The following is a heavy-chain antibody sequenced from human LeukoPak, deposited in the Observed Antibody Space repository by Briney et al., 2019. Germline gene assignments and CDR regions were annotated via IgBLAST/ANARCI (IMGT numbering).Heavy chain of an antibody. CDR2: IKSKTDGGTT. CDR1: GFTFSNAW. Sequence: GGSLRLSCAAAGFTFSNAWMSWVRQAPGKGLEWIGRIKSKTDGGTTDYAAPVKGRFTISRDDSKNTLYLQMNSLKTEDTAVYYCTTDRDILLWFGELSPPDYWGQGTLVTVSS. V-gene: IGHV3-15*01. J-gene: IGHJ4*02. D-gene: IGHD3-10*01. CDR3: TTDRDILLWFGELSPPDY.